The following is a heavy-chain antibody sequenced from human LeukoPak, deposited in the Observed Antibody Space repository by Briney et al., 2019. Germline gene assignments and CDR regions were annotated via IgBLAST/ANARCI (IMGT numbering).Heavy chain of an antibody. CDR1: GFTFSSYA. D-gene: IGHD2-2*02. CDR2: ISGSGGST. Sequence: PGGSPRLSCAASGFTFSSYAMSWVRQAPGKGLEWVSAISGSGGSTYYADSVKGRFTISRDNSKNTLYLQMNSLRAEDTAVYYCARSLGYCSSTSCYSPRELFGMDVWGQGTTVTVSS. V-gene: IGHV3-23*01. J-gene: IGHJ6*02. CDR3: ARSLGYCSSTSCYSPRELFGMDV.